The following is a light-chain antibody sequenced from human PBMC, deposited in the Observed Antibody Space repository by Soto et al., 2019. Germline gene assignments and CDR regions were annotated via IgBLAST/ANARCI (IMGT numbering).Light chain of an antibody. CDR2: GAS. J-gene: IGKJ1*01. V-gene: IGKV3-15*01. CDR1: QSVSSN. CDR3: QQYYSTWT. Sequence: EIVMTQSGATLSVSPGERATLSCRASQSVSSNLAWYQQKPGQAPRLLIYGASTRATGIPARFSGSGSGTEFTLTISSLQAEDVAVYYCQQYYSTWTFGQGTKVDIK.